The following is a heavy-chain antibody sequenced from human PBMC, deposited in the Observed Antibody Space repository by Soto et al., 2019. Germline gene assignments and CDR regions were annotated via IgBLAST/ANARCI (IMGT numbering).Heavy chain of an antibody. V-gene: IGHV3-7*03. CDR2: IKQDGSEK. Sequence: VQLVESGGGLVQPGGSLRLSCAASGFTFSSYWMSWVRQAPGKGLEWVANIKQDGSEKYYVDSVKGRFTISRDNAKNSLYLQMNSLRAEDTAVYYCAREGTTVTTYYYGMDVWGQGTTVTVSS. CDR1: GFTFSSYW. D-gene: IGHD4-4*01. J-gene: IGHJ6*02. CDR3: AREGTTVTTYYYGMDV.